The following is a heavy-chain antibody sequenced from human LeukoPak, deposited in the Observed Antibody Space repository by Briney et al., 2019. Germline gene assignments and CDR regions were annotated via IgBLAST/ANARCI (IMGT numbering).Heavy chain of an antibody. Sequence: SETLSLTCTVSGGSISSYYWSWIRQPPGKGLEWIGYIYYSGSTNYNPSLKSRVTISVDTSKNQFSLKLSSVTAADTAVYYCARTMVGTAYYYGVDVWGQGTTVTVSS. CDR3: ARTMVGTAYYYGVDV. CDR2: IYYSGST. CDR1: GGSISSYY. J-gene: IGHJ6*02. D-gene: IGHD4/OR15-4a*01. V-gene: IGHV4-59*08.